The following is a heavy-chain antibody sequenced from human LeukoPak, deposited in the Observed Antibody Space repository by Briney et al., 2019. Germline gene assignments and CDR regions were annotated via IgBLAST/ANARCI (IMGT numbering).Heavy chain of an antibody. CDR2: INGGGSNT. CDR1: GFTFSSYA. J-gene: IGHJ4*02. Sequence: GGSLRLSCAASGFTFSSYAMSWVRQAPGKGLQWVSFINGGGSNTYFADTVKGRFTISRDNSKNTVYLQMNSLRAEDTAVYYCTKDRGAFGELLSISDYWGQGTLVTVAS. V-gene: IGHV3-23*01. D-gene: IGHD3-10*01. CDR3: TKDRGAFGELLSISDY.